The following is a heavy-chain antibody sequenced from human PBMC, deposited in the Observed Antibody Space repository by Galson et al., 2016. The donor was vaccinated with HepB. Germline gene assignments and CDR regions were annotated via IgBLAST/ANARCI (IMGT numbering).Heavy chain of an antibody. V-gene: IGHV3-30*04. CDR1: GFTFSNYA. Sequence: SLRLSCAASGFTFSNYAMHWVRQAPGKGLEWVAVISYDGSNKYYADSVKGRFTISRDNSKNTLYLQMNSLRAEDAAVYYCARDLLESSGYYYYYYGMDVWGQGTMVTVSS. CDR2: ISYDGSNK. CDR3: ARDLLESSGYYYYYYGMDV. D-gene: IGHD6-19*01. J-gene: IGHJ6*02.